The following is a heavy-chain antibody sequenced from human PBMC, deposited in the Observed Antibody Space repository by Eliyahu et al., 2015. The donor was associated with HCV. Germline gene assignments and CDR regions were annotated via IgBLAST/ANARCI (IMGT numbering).Heavy chain of an antibody. J-gene: IGHJ3*02. Sequence: QVQLQESGPGLVKPSETLSLTCTVSGGSVSDANGYWSWIRQPPGKALEWIGYMHYSGRTDYSPALKTRVTISLDTSKNQFSLKLSSVTAADTAVYYCARDTGDHPGGIFDIWGQGTMVTVSP. V-gene: IGHV4-61*01. CDR1: GGSVSDANGY. CDR2: MHYSGRT. CDR3: ARDTGDHPGGIFDI. D-gene: IGHD4-17*01.